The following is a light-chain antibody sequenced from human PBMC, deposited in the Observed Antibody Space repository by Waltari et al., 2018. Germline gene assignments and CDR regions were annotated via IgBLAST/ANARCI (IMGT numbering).Light chain of an antibody. Sequence: EIVMTQSPATLSVSPGERATLTCRASQGVSSDLAWYQQKPGQAPRLLIYATSTRATGIPAMFSGSRSGTEFTLTISSLQSEDFAVYYCQQYNNWPLFGPGTKVDFK. J-gene: IGKJ3*01. V-gene: IGKV3-15*01. CDR2: ATS. CDR3: QQYNNWPL. CDR1: QGVSSD.